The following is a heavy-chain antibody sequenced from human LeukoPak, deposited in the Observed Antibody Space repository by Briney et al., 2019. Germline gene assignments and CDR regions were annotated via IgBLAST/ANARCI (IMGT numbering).Heavy chain of an antibody. CDR1: GFTFSNSA. CDR2: IGGSGYNT. Sequence: GGSLRLSCAASGFTFSNSAMSWVRQAPGKGLEWVASIGGSGYNTYYADSVKGRFTISRDNSKNMLYLQINSLRAEDTALYYCAKDPISYDSSGYLLYWGQGTLVTVSS. D-gene: IGHD3-22*01. J-gene: IGHJ4*02. CDR3: AKDPISYDSSGYLLY. V-gene: IGHV3-23*01.